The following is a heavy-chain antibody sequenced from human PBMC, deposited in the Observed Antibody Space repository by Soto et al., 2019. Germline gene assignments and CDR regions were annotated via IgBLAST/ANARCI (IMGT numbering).Heavy chain of an antibody. Sequence: PSETLSLTCTVSGGSISGYYWNWIRQPPGKGLEYIGHIYYIGTTNYNPSLKGRATISVDTSKNQFSLKLTSVTAADTAVYFCARSGSKYGANAFDIWDQGTMVTVSS. CDR1: GGSISGYY. J-gene: IGHJ3*02. CDR3: ARSGSKYGANAFDI. D-gene: IGHD5-18*01. V-gene: IGHV4-59*01. CDR2: IYYIGTT.